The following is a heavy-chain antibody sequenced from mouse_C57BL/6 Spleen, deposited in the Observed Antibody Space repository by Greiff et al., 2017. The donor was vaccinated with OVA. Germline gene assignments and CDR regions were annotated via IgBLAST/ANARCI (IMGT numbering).Heavy chain of an antibody. CDR3: EREGSLYAMEY. CDR2: IYPGSGST. CDR1: GYTFTSYW. D-gene: IGHD6-1*01. V-gene: IGHV1-55*01. Sequence: VQLQQPGAELVKPGASVKMSCKASGYTFTSYWITWVKQRPGQGLEWIGDIYPGSGSTNYNEKFKCKATLPVDTSSCTAYRQLSSLTSEDSAVYYCEREGSLYAMEYWGRGTSVTVS. J-gene: IGHJ4*01.